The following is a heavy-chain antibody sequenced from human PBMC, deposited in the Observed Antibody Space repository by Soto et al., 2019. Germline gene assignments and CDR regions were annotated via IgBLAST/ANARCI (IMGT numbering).Heavy chain of an antibody. Sequence: EAQLVQSGGGLVQPGGSMRLSCAASGFTFSNYWMHWVRQAPGKGLVWVSGIKFDGSRTTYADSVKGRFTISRDNAKNTLYLQMNSLRAEDTAVYYCARQLRYFDWLLYDAFDIWGQGTMVTVSS. V-gene: IGHV3-74*01. D-gene: IGHD3-9*01. CDR3: ARQLRYFDWLLYDAFDI. CDR2: IKFDGSRT. CDR1: GFTFSNYW. J-gene: IGHJ3*02.